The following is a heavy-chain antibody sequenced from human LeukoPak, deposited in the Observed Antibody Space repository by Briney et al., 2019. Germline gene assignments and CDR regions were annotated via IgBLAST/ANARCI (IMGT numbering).Heavy chain of an antibody. J-gene: IGHJ4*02. D-gene: IGHD5-18*01. CDR3: AKRSGNYGYEY. V-gene: IGHV3-30*02. CDR2: IRYDGNNK. CDR1: GFTFTSYG. Sequence: GGSLRLSCAASGFTFTSYGMHWVRQAPGKGLEWVAFIRYDGNNKYYADSVKGRFTISRDNSKNTLYLQMNSLRPEDTAVYYCAKRSGNYGYEYWGQGTLVTVSS.